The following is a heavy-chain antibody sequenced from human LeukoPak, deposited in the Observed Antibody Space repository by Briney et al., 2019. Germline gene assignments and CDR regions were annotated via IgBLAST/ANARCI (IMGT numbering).Heavy chain of an antibody. Sequence: GGSLRLSCAASEFSVGSNYMTWVRQAPGKGLEWVSLIYSGGSTYYADSVKGRFTISRDNSKNTLYLQMNSLRAEDTAVYYCAKGLRRVYTMIVVVADYWGQGTLVTVSS. D-gene: IGHD3-22*01. J-gene: IGHJ4*02. CDR1: EFSVGSNY. V-gene: IGHV3-66*01. CDR2: IYSGGST. CDR3: AKGLRRVYTMIVVVADY.